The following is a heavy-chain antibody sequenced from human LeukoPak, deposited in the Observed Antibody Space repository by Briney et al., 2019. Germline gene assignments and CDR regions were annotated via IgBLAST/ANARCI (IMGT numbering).Heavy chain of an antibody. V-gene: IGHV3-48*01. D-gene: IGHD6-19*01. CDR2: ISISSSTI. J-gene: IGHJ5*02. Sequence: GGSLRLSCAASGFTFSSYSMNWVRQAPGKGLEWVSYISISSSTIYYADSVKGRFTISRDNAKNSLYLQMNSLRAEDTAVYYCARDSIMFGSYSSGWYRWFDPWGQGTLVTVSS. CDR3: ARDSIMFGSYSSGWYRWFDP. CDR1: GFTFSSYS.